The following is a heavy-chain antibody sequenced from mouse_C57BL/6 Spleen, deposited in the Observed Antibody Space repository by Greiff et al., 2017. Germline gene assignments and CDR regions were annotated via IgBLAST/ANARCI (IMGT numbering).Heavy chain of an antibody. CDR2: ISSGSSTI. CDR1: GFTFSDYG. D-gene: IGHD2-1*01. J-gene: IGHJ2*01. CDR3: ARNGNPLFDY. Sequence: EVKLVESGGGLVKPGGSLKLSCAASGFTFSDYGMHWVRQAPEKGLEWVAYISSGSSTIYYADTVKGRFTISRDNAKNTLFLQMTSLRSEDTAMYYCARNGNPLFDYWGQGTTLTVSS. V-gene: IGHV5-17*01.